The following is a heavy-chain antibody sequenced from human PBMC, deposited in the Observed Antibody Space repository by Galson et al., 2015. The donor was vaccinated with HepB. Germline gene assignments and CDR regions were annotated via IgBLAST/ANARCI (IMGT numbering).Heavy chain of an antibody. CDR2: IYSGYST. CDR1: GFIVSSHY. CDR3: ARDMAWNYLFDY. V-gene: IGHV3-66*01. D-gene: IGHD1-7*01. Sequence: SLRLSCAASGFIVSSHYMSWVRQAPGKGLEWVSAIYSGYSTYYADSVKGRFTISRDDSNNTLYLQTNSLRAEDTAVYYCARDMAWNYLFDYWGQGVLVTVSS. J-gene: IGHJ4*02.